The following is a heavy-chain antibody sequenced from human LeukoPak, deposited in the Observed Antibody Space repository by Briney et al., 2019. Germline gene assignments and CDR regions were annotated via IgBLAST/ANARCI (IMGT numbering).Heavy chain of an antibody. Sequence: SETLSLTCTVSGGSINVYYWSWIRQPAGKGLQWIGRISTSGNTDYNPSLKSRVTMSVDTSKNQFSLKLTSVTAADTAVYYCASDSFYDSGGYFYYWGQGTPVTVSS. CDR3: ASDSFYDSGGYFYY. J-gene: IGHJ4*02. CDR2: ISTSGNT. CDR1: GGSINVYY. D-gene: IGHD3-22*01. V-gene: IGHV4-4*07.